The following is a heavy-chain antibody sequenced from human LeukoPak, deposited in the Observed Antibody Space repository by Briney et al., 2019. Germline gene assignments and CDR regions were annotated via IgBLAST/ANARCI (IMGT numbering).Heavy chain of an antibody. CDR3: ARDPTETYYDFWSGYTNYYMDV. Sequence: GGSLRLSCAASGFTFSSYSMNWVRQAPGKGLEWVSSISSSSSYIYYADSVKGRFTISRDNAKNSLYLQMNSLRAEDTAVYYCARDPTETYYDFWSGYTNYYMDVWGKGTTVTVSS. CDR2: ISSSSSYI. D-gene: IGHD3-3*01. J-gene: IGHJ6*03. CDR1: GFTFSSYS. V-gene: IGHV3-21*01.